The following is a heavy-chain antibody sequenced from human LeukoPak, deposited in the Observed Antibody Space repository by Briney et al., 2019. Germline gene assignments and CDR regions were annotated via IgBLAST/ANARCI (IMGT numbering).Heavy chain of an antibody. Sequence: SETLSLTCAVYGGSFCGYYWSWLPQPPGQGLVWMGEINHSGGTNYNTSLKSRVTISVDTPKNEFSLKLSSVTAADTAVYYCARPYCGGDCRSQYYFDYWGQGTLVTVSS. CDR3: ARPYCGGDCRSQYYFDY. J-gene: IGHJ4*02. CDR1: GGSFCGYY. V-gene: IGHV4-34*01. CDR2: INHSGGT. D-gene: IGHD2-21*01.